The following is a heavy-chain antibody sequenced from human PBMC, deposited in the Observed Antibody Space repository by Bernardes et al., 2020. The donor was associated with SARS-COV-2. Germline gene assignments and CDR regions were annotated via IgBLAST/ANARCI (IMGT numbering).Heavy chain of an antibody. CDR2: INPGNGET. V-gene: IGHV1-3*01. Sequence: ASVKVSCTASGYSFSSYVLHWVRQAPGQSLEWLGWINPGNGETKYSQEFQGRVTITKDTSATTASMELSRLRSEDTAVYYCARISHPRSMTSSYDYWGQGTLVTVSS. CDR1: GYSFSSYV. CDR3: ARISHPRSMTSSYDY. J-gene: IGHJ4*02. D-gene: IGHD2-2*01.